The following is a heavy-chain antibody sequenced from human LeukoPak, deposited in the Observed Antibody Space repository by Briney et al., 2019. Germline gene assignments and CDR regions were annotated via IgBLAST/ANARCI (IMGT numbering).Heavy chain of an antibody. D-gene: IGHD6-6*01. CDR3: ARHLAARLSWFDP. V-gene: IGHV4-4*09. CDR1: GGSISSYY. Sequence: SETLSLTCTVSGGSISSYYWSWIRQPPGKGLEWIGYIYTSGSTNYNPSLKGRVTISVDTSKNQFSLKLSSVTAADTAVYYCARHLAARLSWFDPWGQGTLVTVSS. J-gene: IGHJ5*02. CDR2: IYTSGST.